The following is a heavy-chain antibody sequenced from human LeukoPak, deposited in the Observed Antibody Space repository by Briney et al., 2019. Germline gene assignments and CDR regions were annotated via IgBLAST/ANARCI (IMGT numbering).Heavy chain of an antibody. J-gene: IGHJ6*02. D-gene: IGHD3-9*01. Sequence: ASVKVSCKASGYTFTGYYMHWVRQAPGQGREWMGWINPHSGGTNYAPKFQGRVTMARDTSISTADMELSGMRSDDTAVYYCARNTVLGTDILTVWNASYYGMDVWGQGTTVTVSS. CDR1: GYTFTGYY. CDR3: ARNTVLGTDILTVWNASYYGMDV. CDR2: INPHSGGT. V-gene: IGHV1-2*02.